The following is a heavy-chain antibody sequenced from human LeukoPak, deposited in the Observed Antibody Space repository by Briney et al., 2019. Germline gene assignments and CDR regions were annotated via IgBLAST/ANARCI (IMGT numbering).Heavy chain of an antibody. J-gene: IGHJ5*02. V-gene: IGHV4-59*12. CDR2: IYYSGST. D-gene: IGHD5-12*01. Sequence: SETLSLTCTVSGGSISSYYWSWIRQPPGKGLEWIGYIYYSGSTNYNPSLKSRVTISVDTSKNQFSLKLSSVTAADTAVYYCARRGYSGYGWFDPWGQGTLVTVSS. CDR3: ARRGYSGYGWFDP. CDR1: GGSISSYY.